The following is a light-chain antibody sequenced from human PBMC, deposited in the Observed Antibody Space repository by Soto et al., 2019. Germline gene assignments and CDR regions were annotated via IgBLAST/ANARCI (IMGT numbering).Light chain of an antibody. Sequence: EMVLTQSPGTLSLSPGARATLSCRASQSVSSSYLAWYQQKPGQAPRLLIYGASSRATGIPDRFSGSGSGTDFTLTISRLEPEDFAVYYCQQYSSSPLTFGGGTKVDIK. J-gene: IGKJ4*01. CDR3: QQYSSSPLT. CDR2: GAS. CDR1: QSVSSSY. V-gene: IGKV3-20*01.